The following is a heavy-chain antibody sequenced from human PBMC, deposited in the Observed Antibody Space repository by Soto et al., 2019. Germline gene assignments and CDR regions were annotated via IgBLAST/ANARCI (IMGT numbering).Heavy chain of an antibody. CDR3: ARGCGREYYYIYYGMDV. CDR2: LSVYNGNT. Sequence: QVQLVQSGTEVKKPGASVQVSCKGSGYTFTNYGINWVRQAPGEGLACMGWLSVYNGNTNYAQKFQGTVTMTTDTSTSTAYMDLRSLRSDDTAVYSCARGCGREYYYIYYGMDVWGQGTTVTVSS. D-gene: IGHD2-21*01. CDR1: GYTFTNYG. J-gene: IGHJ6*02. V-gene: IGHV1-18*01.